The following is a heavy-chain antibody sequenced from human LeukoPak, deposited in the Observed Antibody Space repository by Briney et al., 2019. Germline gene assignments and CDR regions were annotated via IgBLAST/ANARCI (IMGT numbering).Heavy chain of an antibody. CDR3: ARNLGYCSGGSCYPRT. CDR1: GGSISSYY. J-gene: IGHJ4*02. CDR2: IYYSGST. D-gene: IGHD2-15*01. V-gene: IGHV4-59*01. Sequence: SETLSLTCTVSGGSISSYYWSWIRQPPGKGLEWIGYIYYSGSTNYNPSLKSRVTISVDTSKNQFSLKLSSVTAADTAVYYCARNLGYCSGGSCYPRTWGQGTLVTVSS.